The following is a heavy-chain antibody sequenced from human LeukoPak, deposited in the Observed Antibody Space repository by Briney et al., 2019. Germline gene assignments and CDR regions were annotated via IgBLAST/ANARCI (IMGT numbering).Heavy chain of an antibody. CDR3: ARVSFNYGSCTFDY. CDR2: IYYSGST. J-gene: IGHJ4*02. CDR1: GGSISSGGYY. V-gene: IGHV4-31*03. D-gene: IGHD2-15*01. Sequence: SETLSLTCTVSGGSISSGGYYWSWIRQHPGKGLECIGYIYYSGSTYYNPSLKSRATISVDTPKNQFSLKLSSVTAADTAVYYCARVSFNYGSCTFDYWGQGTLVTVSS.